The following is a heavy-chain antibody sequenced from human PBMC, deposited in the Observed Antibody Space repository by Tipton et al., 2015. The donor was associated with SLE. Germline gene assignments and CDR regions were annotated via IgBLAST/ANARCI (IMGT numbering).Heavy chain of an antibody. CDR3: ARGRPEWLYPDFDF. CDR1: GESFTTFF. J-gene: IGHJ4*02. D-gene: IGHD3-3*01. V-gene: IGHV4-34*01. Sequence: TLSLTCAVSGESFTTFFWSWIRQTPGGGLEWIGEINHSGMTNYNPSLKSRVTISLDTSRNQFSLNLRSVTVADTAVYYCARGRPEWLYPDFDFWGQGALVTASS. CDR2: INHSGMT.